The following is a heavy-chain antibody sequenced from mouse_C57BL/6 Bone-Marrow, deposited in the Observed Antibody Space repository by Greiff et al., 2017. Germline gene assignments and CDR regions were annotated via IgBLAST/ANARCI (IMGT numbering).Heavy chain of an antibody. CDR3: ARLDYDYDGGFAY. V-gene: IGHV1-52*01. CDR1: GYTFTSYW. CDR2: IDPSDSET. Sequence: QVQLQQPGAELVRPGSSVKLSCKASGYTFTSYWMHWVKQRPIQGLEWIGNIDPSDSETHYNQKFKDKATLTVDKSSSTAYMQLSSLTSEESAVYYCARLDYDYDGGFAYWGQGTLVTVSA. D-gene: IGHD2-4*01. J-gene: IGHJ3*01.